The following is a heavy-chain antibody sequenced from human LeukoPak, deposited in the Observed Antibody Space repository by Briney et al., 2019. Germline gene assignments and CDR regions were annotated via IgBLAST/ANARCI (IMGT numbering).Heavy chain of an antibody. D-gene: IGHD6-13*01. CDR2: IDPSDSYT. CDR1: GYSFTRYW. CDR3: AKIATTGGYFDY. Sequence: GESPKISCKGSGYSFTRYWISWVRQMPGKGLEWMGRIDPSDSYTNYRPSFQGHVTISADKSISTAYLQWSSLKASDTAMYYCAKIATTGGYFDYWGQGTLVTVSS. J-gene: IGHJ4*02. V-gene: IGHV5-10-1*01.